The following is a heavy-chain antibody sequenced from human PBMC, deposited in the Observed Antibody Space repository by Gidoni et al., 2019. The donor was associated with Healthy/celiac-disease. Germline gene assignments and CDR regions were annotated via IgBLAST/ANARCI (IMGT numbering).Heavy chain of an antibody. D-gene: IGHD1-26*01. J-gene: IGHJ5*02. Sequence: QVQLVQSGPEVKKPGASVKVSCKASGYTFTSYDINWVRQASGQGLEWMGLMNPNSGNTGYEQKFQGRVTITRNTSISTAYMELSSLRSEDTAVYYWARRGSYPRGRRGWFDTWGQGTLVTVSS. CDR2: MNPNSGNT. CDR1: GYTFTSYD. CDR3: ARRGSYPRGRRGWFDT. V-gene: IGHV1-8*03.